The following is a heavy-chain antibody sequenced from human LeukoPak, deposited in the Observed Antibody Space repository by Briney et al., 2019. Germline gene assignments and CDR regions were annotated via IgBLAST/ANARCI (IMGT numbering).Heavy chain of an antibody. Sequence: GGSLRLSCAASGFTFSSYAMSWVRQAPVKGLEWVSAISGSGGSTYYADSVKGRFTISRDNSKNTLYLQMNSLRAEDTAVYYCAKDVRRGTYFDYWGQGTLVTVSS. CDR2: ISGSGGST. V-gene: IGHV3-23*01. CDR1: GFTFSSYA. CDR3: AKDVRRGTYFDY. J-gene: IGHJ4*02. D-gene: IGHD1-1*01.